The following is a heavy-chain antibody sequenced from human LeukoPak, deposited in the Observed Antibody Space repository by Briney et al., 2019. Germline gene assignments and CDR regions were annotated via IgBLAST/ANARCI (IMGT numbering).Heavy chain of an antibody. J-gene: IGHJ6*02. CDR2: MNPNSGNT. V-gene: IGHV1-8*01. Sequence: GASVKVSCKASGYTFTSYEINWVRQATGQGLEWMAGMNPNSGNTGYAQKFQGRVTMTRDTSISTAYMELSSLRSEDTAVYYCARGINGMDVWGQGTTVTVSS. D-gene: IGHD1-14*01. CDR1: GYTFTSYE. CDR3: ARGINGMDV.